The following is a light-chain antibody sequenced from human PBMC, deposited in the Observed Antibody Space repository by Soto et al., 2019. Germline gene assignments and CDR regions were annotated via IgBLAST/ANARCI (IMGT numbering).Light chain of an antibody. J-gene: IGKJ2*01. CDR3: QQSYSTPRT. CDR1: QSISDN. Sequence: QMTQSPSSLSASVGDRVTITCPASQSISDNLNWYQHKPGKPPKVLIFGATSLQSGVPSRFSGSGSGTDFTLTISSLQPEDFATYYCQQSYSTPRTFGQGTKLEIK. CDR2: GAT. V-gene: IGKV1-39*01.